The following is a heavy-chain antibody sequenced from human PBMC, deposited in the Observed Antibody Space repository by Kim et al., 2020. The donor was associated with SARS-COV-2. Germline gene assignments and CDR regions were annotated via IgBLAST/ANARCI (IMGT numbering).Heavy chain of an antibody. J-gene: IGHJ6*02. D-gene: IGHD3-22*01. CDR2: INPNNGVT. V-gene: IGHV1-2*02. Sequence: ASVKVSCKASGYTFTDHYIHWVRQAPGQGLEWMGWINPNNGVTNYAQKFHGRVTMTRDTSISTVYMELGSLTSDDTGVYYCARNPYEIVDLYIYYYYGLDVWGQGTSVTVSS. CDR3: ARNPYEIVDLYIYYYYGLDV. CDR1: GYTFTDHY.